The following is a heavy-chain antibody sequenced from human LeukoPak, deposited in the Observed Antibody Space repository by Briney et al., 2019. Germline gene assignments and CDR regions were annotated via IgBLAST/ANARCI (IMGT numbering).Heavy chain of an antibody. V-gene: IGHV3-74*01. J-gene: IGHJ1*01. CDR2: IKSDGKT. D-gene: IGHD3-22*01. CDR3: SRAASEIGGYYPEYFRH. CDR1: GFTLSSYW. Sequence: PGGSLRLSCAASGFTLSSYWMHWVRHAPRKGLLWVSRIKSDGKTKYTDSVKGRFTISRHNANKTVPLQSNSLRPEHTSRQYSSRAASEIGGYYPEYFRHWGQGTLVIVSS.